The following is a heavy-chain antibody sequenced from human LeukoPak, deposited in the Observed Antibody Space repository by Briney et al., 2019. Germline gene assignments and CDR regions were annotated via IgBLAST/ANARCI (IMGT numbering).Heavy chain of an antibody. CDR1: GYTFTCNY. J-gene: IGHJ4*02. CDR3: ARDVGYFGSGSYPDYFDY. Sequence: ASVKVSCKAFGYTFTCNYMHWVRQAPGQGPEWMGVISPSGGSTTYAQKFQGRVTLTRDMSTSTDYLELSSLRSEDTAVYYCARDVGYFGSGSYPDYFDYWGQGILVTVSS. D-gene: IGHD3-10*01. V-gene: IGHV1-46*01. CDR2: ISPSGGST.